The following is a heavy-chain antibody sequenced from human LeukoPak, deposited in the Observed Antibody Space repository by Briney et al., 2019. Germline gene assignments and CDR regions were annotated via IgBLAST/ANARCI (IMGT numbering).Heavy chain of an antibody. Sequence: GGSLRLSCAASGFTFSSYSMNWVRQAPGKGLEWVSYISSSSTIYYADSVKGRFTISRDNAKNSLYLQMTSLRAEDTAVYYCARARGSYSHDYWGQGTLVTVSS. CDR1: GFTFSSYS. V-gene: IGHV3-48*04. J-gene: IGHJ4*02. CDR2: ISSSSTI. D-gene: IGHD1-26*01. CDR3: ARARGSYSHDY.